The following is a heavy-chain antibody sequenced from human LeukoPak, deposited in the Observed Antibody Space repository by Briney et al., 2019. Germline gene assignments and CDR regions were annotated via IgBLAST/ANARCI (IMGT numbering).Heavy chain of an antibody. CDR1: GFTFSSYG. CDR2: IWYDGSNK. CDR3: VSGATYEYYFDY. Sequence: PGGSLRLSCAASGFTFSSYGMHWVRQAPGKGLEWVAVIWYDGSNKYYADSVKGRFTISRDNSKNTLYLQMNSLRAEDTAVYYCVSGATYEYYFDYWGQGTLVTVSS. V-gene: IGHV3-33*01. J-gene: IGHJ4*02. D-gene: IGHD3-10*01.